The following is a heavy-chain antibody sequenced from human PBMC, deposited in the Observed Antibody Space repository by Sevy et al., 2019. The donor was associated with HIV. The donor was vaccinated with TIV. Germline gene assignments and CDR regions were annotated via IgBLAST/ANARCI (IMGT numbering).Heavy chain of an antibody. CDR1: GFTFSSYG. V-gene: IGHV3-33*01. CDR2: IWYDGSNK. D-gene: IGHD2-2*02. CDR3: ARGPLGVGYCSSTSCYTPYYYCGMDV. Sequence: GGSLRLSCAASGFTFSSYGMHWVRQAPGKGLEWVAVIWYDGSNKYYADSVKGRFTISRDNSKNTLYLQMNSLRAEDTAVYYCARGPLGVGYCSSTSCYTPYYYCGMDVWGQGTTVTVSS. J-gene: IGHJ6*02.